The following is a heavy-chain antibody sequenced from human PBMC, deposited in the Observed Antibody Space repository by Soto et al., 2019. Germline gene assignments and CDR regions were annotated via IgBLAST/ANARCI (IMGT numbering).Heavy chain of an antibody. J-gene: IGHJ6*02. CDR1: SFTFSSYG. Sequence: CLRLSCAACSFTFSSYGRHGVGQTPGKGLEWVAVICYDGSNKYYADSVKGRFTISRDNSKNTLYLQMNSLRAEDTAVYYCAREQAGGDLWSGYGRSDYYYYGMDVCGQRTTVTVSS. D-gene: IGHD3-3*01. CDR3: AREQAGGDLWSGYGRSDYYYYGMDV. V-gene: IGHV3-33*01. CDR2: ICYDGSNK.